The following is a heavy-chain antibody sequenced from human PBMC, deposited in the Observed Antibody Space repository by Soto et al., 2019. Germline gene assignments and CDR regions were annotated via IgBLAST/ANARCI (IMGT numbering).Heavy chain of an antibody. V-gene: IGHV1-46*03. D-gene: IGHD3-16*02. CDR1: GYTFTSYY. CDR3: ARERKITFGGVIVHYYGMDV. CDR2: INPSGGST. J-gene: IGHJ6*02. Sequence: ASVKVSCKASGYTFTSYYMHWVRQAPGQGLEWMGIINPSGGSTSYAQKFQGRVTMTRDTSTSTVYMELSSLRSDDTAVYYCARERKITFGGVIVHYYGMDVWGQETTVTVSS.